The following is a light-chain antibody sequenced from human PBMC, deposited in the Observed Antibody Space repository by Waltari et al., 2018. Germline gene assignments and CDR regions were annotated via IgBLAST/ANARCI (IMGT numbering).Light chain of an antibody. J-gene: IGLJ2*01. V-gene: IGLV5-45*03. Sequence: QAVLTQPSSLSASPGASASLTCTLRSGINVGTYRIYWYQQKPGSPPQYLLRYKSDSDKQQGSGVPSRFSGSKDASANAGILLISGLQSEDEADYYCMIWHSSALFGGGTKLTVL. CDR3: MIWHSSAL. CDR1: SGINVGTYR. CDR2: YKSDSDK.